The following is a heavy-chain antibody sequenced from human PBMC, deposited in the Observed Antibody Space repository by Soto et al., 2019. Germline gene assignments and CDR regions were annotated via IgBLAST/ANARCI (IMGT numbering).Heavy chain of an antibody. Sequence: QVQLQESGPGLVKPSQTLSLTCTVSGGSITSDYSCWSWIRQPPGEGLEWIGHIFDSGTTYTNPSLRSQVPISLDTSKHHFSLTLSSVTAADTAVYYCARGPSGDKVHYWGQGALVTVSS. CDR2: IFDSGTT. V-gene: IGHV4-30-4*01. D-gene: IGHD7-27*01. CDR1: GGSITSDYSC. CDR3: ARGPSGDKVHY. J-gene: IGHJ4*02.